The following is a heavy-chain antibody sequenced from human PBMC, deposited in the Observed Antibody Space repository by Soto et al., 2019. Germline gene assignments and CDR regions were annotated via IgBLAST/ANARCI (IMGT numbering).Heavy chain of an antibody. CDR3: ARSQWLRGYYYYYGMDV. CDR2: INHSGST. D-gene: IGHD5-12*01. CDR1: VGSFSGYY. V-gene: IGHV4-34*01. Sequence: SETLSLTCAVYVGSFSGYYWSWIRQPPGKGLEWIGEINHSGSTNYNPSLKSRVTISVDTSKNQFSLKLSSVTAADTAVYYCARSQWLRGYYYYYGMDVWGQATTVTVSS. J-gene: IGHJ6*02.